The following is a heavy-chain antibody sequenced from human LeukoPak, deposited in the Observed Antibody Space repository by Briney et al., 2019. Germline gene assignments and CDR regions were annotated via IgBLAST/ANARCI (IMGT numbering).Heavy chain of an antibody. D-gene: IGHD1-26*01. J-gene: IGHJ4*02. Sequence: PGGSLRLSCAASGFTFSSYWMSWVRQAPGKGLEWVANIKQDGSEKYYVDSVKGRFTVSRDNTKNSLCLQMNSLRAEDTAVYYCTMIEWERWRGWGQGTLVTVSS. V-gene: IGHV3-7*01. CDR2: IKQDGSEK. CDR1: GFTFSSYW. CDR3: TMIEWERWRG.